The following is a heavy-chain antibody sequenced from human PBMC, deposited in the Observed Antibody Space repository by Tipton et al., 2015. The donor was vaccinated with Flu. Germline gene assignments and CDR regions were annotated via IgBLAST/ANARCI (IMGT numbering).Heavy chain of an antibody. J-gene: IGHJ4*02. CDR1: GYTFTGYY. Sequence: QLVQSGAEVKKPGASVKVSCKASGYTFTGYYMHWVRQAPGQGLEWMGRINPNSAGTNYTQKFQGRVTMPRDTSISTAYMELSRLRSDDTAVYYCAREGYDILTGYYTSFDYWGQGTLVTVSS. V-gene: IGHV1-2*06. CDR3: AREGYDILTGYYTSFDY. CDR2: INPNSAGT. D-gene: IGHD3-9*01.